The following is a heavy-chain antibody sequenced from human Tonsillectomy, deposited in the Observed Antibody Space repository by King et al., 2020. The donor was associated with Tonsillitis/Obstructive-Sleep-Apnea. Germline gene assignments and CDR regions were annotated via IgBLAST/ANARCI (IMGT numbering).Heavy chain of an antibody. J-gene: IGHJ3*01. V-gene: IGHV3-30*04. CDR3: ARGVYYYDSSDAFDL. D-gene: IGHD3-22*01. CDR1: GFTFSSYA. CDR2: ISYDGSNK. Sequence: VQLVESGGGVVQPGRSLRLSCAASGFTFSSYAMHWVRQAPGKGLEWVAVISYDGSNKNYADSVKGRFTISRDNSKNTLYLQMNSLRAEDTAVYYCARGVYYYDSSDAFDLWGQGTMVTVSS.